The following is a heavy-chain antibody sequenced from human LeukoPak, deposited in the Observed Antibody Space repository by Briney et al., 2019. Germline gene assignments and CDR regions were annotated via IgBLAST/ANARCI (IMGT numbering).Heavy chain of an antibody. V-gene: IGHV4-39*01. CDR1: GGSIRSGSYY. CDR3: ARRGEAAGSKGAFDY. Sequence: SETLSLTCTVSGGSIRSGSYYWGWIRQPPGKGLEWIGSIDYSGTTYYNPSLKSRVTISVDTSKNQFSLKLSSVTAADTALYYCARRGEAAGSKGAFDYWGQGTLATVSS. J-gene: IGHJ4*02. D-gene: IGHD6-13*01. CDR2: IDYSGTT.